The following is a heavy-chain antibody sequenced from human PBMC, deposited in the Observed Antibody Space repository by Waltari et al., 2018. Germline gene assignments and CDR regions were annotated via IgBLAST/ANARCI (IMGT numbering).Heavy chain of an antibody. J-gene: IGHJ4*02. CDR3: ARGFGVLPGY. Sequence: QVQLVQSGAAVKRTGASVVVSCKTSGYTFTHYYIHWVRQAPGRGLESMGWINPNNGNTKLIERFQGRVTLTGDTSTSTVYMQLSSLTSDDTAIYFCARGFGVLPGYWGQGTLVTVSS. V-gene: IGHV1-2*02. D-gene: IGHD3-10*01. CDR2: INPNNGNT. CDR1: GYTFTHYY.